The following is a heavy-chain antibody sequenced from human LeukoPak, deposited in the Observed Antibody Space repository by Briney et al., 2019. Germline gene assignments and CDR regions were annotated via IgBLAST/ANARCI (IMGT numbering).Heavy chain of an antibody. Sequence: PSETLSLTCAVSGYSISSGYYWGWIRQPPGKGLEWIGSIYYSGSTYHNPSLKSRVTISVDTSKNQFSLKLSSVTAADTAVYYCARVATTTNPPQRPFDYWGQGTLVTVSS. J-gene: IGHJ4*02. D-gene: IGHD5-12*01. CDR3: ARVATTTNPPQRPFDY. V-gene: IGHV4-38-2*01. CDR1: GYSISSGYY. CDR2: IYYSGST.